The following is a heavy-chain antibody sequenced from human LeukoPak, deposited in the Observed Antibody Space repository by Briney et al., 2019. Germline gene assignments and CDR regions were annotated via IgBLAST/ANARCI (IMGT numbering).Heavy chain of an antibody. V-gene: IGHV3-23*01. CDR2: ISESGGTT. J-gene: IGHJ4*02. CDR1: GFIYSSYG. D-gene: IGHD3-22*01. Sequence: RGSLRLSCAASGFIYSSYGMSWVRQAPGRGVEWVSSISESGGTTNCADSVKGRFTISRDNSKSTPDLQMNSLRAEDTAVYYCARRDWYDYDTSRGYYFDSWGQGTLVSVSS. CDR3: ARRDWYDYDTSRGYYFDS.